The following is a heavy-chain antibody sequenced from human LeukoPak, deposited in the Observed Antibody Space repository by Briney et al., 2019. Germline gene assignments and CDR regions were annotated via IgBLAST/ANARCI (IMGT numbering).Heavy chain of an antibody. D-gene: IGHD6-6*01. CDR1: GYTFTGYY. CDR2: INPNSGGT. CDR3: ARDPSIAARPDDGY. V-gene: IGHV1-2*02. J-gene: IGHJ4*02. Sequence: ASVKVSCKASGYTFTGYYMHWVRQAPGQGLEWMGWINPNSGGTNYAQKFQGRVTMIRDTSISTAYMELSRLRSDDTAVYYCARDPSIAARPDDGYWGQGTLVTVSS.